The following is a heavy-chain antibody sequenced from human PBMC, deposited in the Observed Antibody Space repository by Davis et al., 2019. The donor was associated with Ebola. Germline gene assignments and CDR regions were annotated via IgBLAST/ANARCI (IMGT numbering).Heavy chain of an antibody. CDR2: INHSGST. CDR3: ARAIAAGTYYYYYYGMDV. V-gene: IGHV4-34*01. Sequence: GSLRLSCAVYGGSFSGYYWSWIRQPPGKGLEWIGEINHSGSTNYNPSLKSRVTISVDTSKDQFSLKLSSVTAADTAVYYCARAIAAGTYYYYYYGMDVWGQGTTVTVSS. J-gene: IGHJ6*02. D-gene: IGHD6-13*01. CDR1: GGSFSGYY.